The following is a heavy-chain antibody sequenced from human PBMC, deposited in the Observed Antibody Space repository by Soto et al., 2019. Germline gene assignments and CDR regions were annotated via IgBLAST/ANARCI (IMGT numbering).Heavy chain of an antibody. CDR1: GGSISGSSYY. J-gene: IGHJ4*02. CDR3: ASYTPSSLMFDY. Sequence: TLSLTCTVSGGSISGSSYYWAWIRQPPGKGLEWIGSINYRGRTYYNPSLKSRVTVSVDTSKNQFSLKLSSVTAADTAVYFCASYTPSSLMFDYWGQGTLVTVSS. D-gene: IGHD2-2*02. V-gene: IGHV4-39*01. CDR2: INYRGRT.